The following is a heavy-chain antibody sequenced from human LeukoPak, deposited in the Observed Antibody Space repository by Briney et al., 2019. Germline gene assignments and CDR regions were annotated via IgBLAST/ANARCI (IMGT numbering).Heavy chain of an antibody. D-gene: IGHD4-11*01. CDR1: GGSVNSGSYF. CDR3: ATDYSNFYGMDV. CDR2: IQNSARA. V-gene: IGHV4-61*01. J-gene: IGHJ6*02. Sequence: SETLSLTCTVSGGSVNSGSYFWSWIRQPPGKGLEWIGYIQNSARANYNPSLESRVTISVDSSKDQFSLRLSSVTAADTAVYYCATDYSNFYGMDVWGQGTTVTVSS.